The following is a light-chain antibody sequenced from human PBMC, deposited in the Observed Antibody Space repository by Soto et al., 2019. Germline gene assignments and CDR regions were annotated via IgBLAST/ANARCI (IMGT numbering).Light chain of an antibody. CDR3: QQYNSSQT. V-gene: IGKV1-5*03. CDR2: KAS. CDR1: ESISSW. Sequence: DIQMTQSPSTLSASVGDRVTITCRASESISSWLAWYQQKPGKAPKLLIYKASSLESGVPSRFSGSGSGTEFTLTISSLQPDEFATYYCQQYNSSQTFGQGTKVEIK. J-gene: IGKJ1*01.